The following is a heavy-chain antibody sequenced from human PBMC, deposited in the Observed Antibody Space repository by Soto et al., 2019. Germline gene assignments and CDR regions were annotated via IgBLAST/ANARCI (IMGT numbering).Heavy chain of an antibody. CDR2: ISSSNRTI. CDR3: AREGWPLLQTGMDV. Sequence: VGSLGLSCAASGFTFRSYSMNWVRQAPGKGLEWVSYISSSNRTINYADSVKGRFIISRDNAKNSLYLQMHSLRDEDTAVYYCAREGWPLLQTGMDVWGQGTTVTVSS. CDR1: GFTFRSYS. D-gene: IGHD2-15*01. J-gene: IGHJ6*02. V-gene: IGHV3-48*02.